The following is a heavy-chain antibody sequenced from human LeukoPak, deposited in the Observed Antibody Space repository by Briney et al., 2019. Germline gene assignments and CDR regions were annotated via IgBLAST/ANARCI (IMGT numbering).Heavy chain of an antibody. CDR1: GGSISSYY. V-gene: IGHV4-59*01. CDR3: ARVRGAAGYFWFDP. D-gene: IGHD6-13*01. J-gene: IGHJ5*02. Sequence: SETLSLTCTVSGGSISSYYWSWIRQPPGKGLEWIGYIFYSGSTNYNPSLKSRVTTSVDTSKNQFSLKLSSVTAADTAVYYCARVRGAAGYFWFDPWGQGTLVTVSS. CDR2: IFYSGST.